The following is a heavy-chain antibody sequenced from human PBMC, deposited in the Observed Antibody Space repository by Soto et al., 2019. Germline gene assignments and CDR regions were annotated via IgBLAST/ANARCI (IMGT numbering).Heavy chain of an antibody. V-gene: IGHV3-66*01. D-gene: IGHD2-8*01. CDR2: IYSGGST. J-gene: IGHJ4*02. CDR3: AKDVVDRGVNS. CDR1: GFTVSSNY. Sequence: PGGSLRLSCAASGFTVSSNYMSWVRQAPGKGLEWVSVIYSGGSTFYADSVKGRFTISRDNSKNTLHLQMNSLRAEDTAVYYCAKDVVDRGVNSWGQGTLVTVSS.